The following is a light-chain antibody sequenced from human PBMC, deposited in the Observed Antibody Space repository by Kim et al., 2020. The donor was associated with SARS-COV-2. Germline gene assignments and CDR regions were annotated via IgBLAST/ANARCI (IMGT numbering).Light chain of an antibody. CDR3: QQSHSTPYT. CDR2: AAS. J-gene: IGKJ2*01. V-gene: IGKV1-39*01. CDR1: RRISSY. Sequence: SAAVRDPGTIPCRASRRISSYLNWFQQKPGKAPKVLIYAASSLQDGVPSRFSGGGSGTDFTLTISSLQPGDTATYYCQQSHSTPYTFGQGTKLEI.